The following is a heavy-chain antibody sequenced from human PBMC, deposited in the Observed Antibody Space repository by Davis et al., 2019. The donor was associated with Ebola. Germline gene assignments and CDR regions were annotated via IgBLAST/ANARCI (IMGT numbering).Heavy chain of an antibody. CDR3: ARDQATVTTSWFDP. CDR2: ISSSSSTI. D-gene: IGHD4-11*01. Sequence: GGSLRLSCAASGFTFSSYSMNWVRQAPGKGLEWVSYISSSSSTIYYADSVKGRFTISRDNAKNSLYLQMNSLRDEDTAVYYCARDQATVTTSWFDPWGQGTLVTVSS. J-gene: IGHJ5*02. CDR1: GFTFSSYS. V-gene: IGHV3-48*02.